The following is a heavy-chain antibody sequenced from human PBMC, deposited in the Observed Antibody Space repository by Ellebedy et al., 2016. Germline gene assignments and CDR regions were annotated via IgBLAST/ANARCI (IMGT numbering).Heavy chain of an antibody. V-gene: IGHV3-74*01. CDR3: ASGTRLDY. CDR2: INSDGSST. Sequence: GESLKISXAASGFTFSSYWMHWVRQAPGKGLVWVSRINSDGSSTSYADSVKGRFTISRDNAKNSLYLQMNSLRAEDTAVYYCASGTRLDYWGQGTLVTVSS. CDR1: GFTFSSYW. J-gene: IGHJ4*02. D-gene: IGHD1-26*01.